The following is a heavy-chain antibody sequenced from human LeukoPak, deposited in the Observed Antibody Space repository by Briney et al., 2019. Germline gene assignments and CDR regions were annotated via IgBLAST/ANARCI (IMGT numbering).Heavy chain of an antibody. J-gene: IGHJ5*02. D-gene: IGHD2-15*01. Sequence: TSETLSLTCTVSGGSISRYYWSWIRQPPGKGLEWVGYIYTSGSTNYNPSLKSRVTISVDPSKNQFSLKLSSVTAADTAVYYCARGVVVVATGQNWFDPWGQGTLVTVSS. V-gene: IGHV4-4*09. CDR2: IYTSGST. CDR1: GGSISRYY. CDR3: ARGVVVVATGQNWFDP.